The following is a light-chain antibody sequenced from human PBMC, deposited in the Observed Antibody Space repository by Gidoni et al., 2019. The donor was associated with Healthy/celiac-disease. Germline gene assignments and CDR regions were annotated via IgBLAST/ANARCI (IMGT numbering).Light chain of an antibody. CDR2: LGS. V-gene: IGKV2-28*01. Sequence: DIVMTQSPRSLPVTPGEPASISCRSSQSLLHSNGYNYLDWYLQKPGQSPQLLIYLGSNRASGVPDRFRGSGSGTDFTLKISRVEAEDVGVYYCMQALQTPRTFGQGTKLEIK. J-gene: IGKJ2*01. CDR3: MQALQTPRT. CDR1: QSLLHSNGYNY.